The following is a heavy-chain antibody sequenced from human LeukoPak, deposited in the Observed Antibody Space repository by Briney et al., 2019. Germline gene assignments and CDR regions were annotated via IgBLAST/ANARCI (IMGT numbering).Heavy chain of an antibody. V-gene: IGHV1-46*01. CDR1: GYTFTSFY. D-gene: IGHD6-13*01. CDR2: INPSGGRT. CDR3: ARGGVAASGASDI. Sequence: ASVKVSCKASGYTFTSFYMHWARLAPGQGLEWMGIINPSGGRTSYAQKFQDRVTVTRDTSTSTLYMELRSLRSEDTAVYYCARGGVAASGASDIWGQGTMVTVSS. J-gene: IGHJ3*02.